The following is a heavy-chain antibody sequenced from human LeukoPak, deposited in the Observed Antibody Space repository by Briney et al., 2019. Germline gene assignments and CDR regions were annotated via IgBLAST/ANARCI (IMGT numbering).Heavy chain of an antibody. V-gene: IGHV1-8*02. Sequence: ASVKVSCKASGYTFINYDINWVRQATGQGLEWMGWVNPNSGHTGYAQKFQGRVTMTTDTSTSTAYMELRSLRSDDTAVYYCARDTKSGSGSYVYFDYWGQGTLVTVSS. CDR2: VNPNSGHT. CDR1: GYTFINYD. J-gene: IGHJ4*02. D-gene: IGHD3-10*01. CDR3: ARDTKSGSGSYVYFDY.